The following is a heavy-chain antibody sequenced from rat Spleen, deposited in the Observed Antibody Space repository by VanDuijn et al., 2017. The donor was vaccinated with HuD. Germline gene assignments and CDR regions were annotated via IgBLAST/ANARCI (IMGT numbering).Heavy chain of an antibody. CDR1: GFTFSDYG. Sequence: EVQLVESGGGLVQPGRSLKLSCAASGFTFSDYGMAWVRQAPTKGLEWVATISYEGSSTYYGDSVKGRFTISRDNAKSTLYLQMNSLRSEDTATYYCARPNYGGYGDYFDYWGQGVMVTVSS. D-gene: IGHD1-11*01. CDR2: ISYEGSST. CDR3: ARPNYGGYGDYFDY. J-gene: IGHJ2*01. V-gene: IGHV5-29*01.